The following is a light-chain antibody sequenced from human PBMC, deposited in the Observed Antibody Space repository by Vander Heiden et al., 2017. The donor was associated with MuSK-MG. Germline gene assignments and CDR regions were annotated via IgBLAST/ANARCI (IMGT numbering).Light chain of an antibody. CDR1: SSNIGAGYD. J-gene: IGLJ2*01. CDR2: GNS. CDR3: QSYDSSLSGVV. V-gene: IGLV1-40*01. Sequence: QSVLTQPPSVSGATGQRVTISCTGSSSNIGAGYDVHWYRQLPRTAPKLLIDGNSNRPSGVPDRFAGSKAGTSASLAITGLQAEDEADYYCQSYDSSLSGVVFGGGTKLTVL.